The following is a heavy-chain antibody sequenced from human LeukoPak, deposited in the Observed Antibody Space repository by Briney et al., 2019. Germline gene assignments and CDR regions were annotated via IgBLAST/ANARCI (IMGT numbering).Heavy chain of an antibody. CDR2: IDYDGGST. V-gene: IGHV3-74*01. CDR1: GFTFSSFW. CDR3: ATIAAADKDY. Sequence: GGSLRLSCVASGFTFSSFWMHWVRQAPGKGLVWVSRIDYDGGSTIYADSVNGRFTISRDNAKNTLYLQMNSLRAEDTAMYYCATIAAADKDYWGQGTLVTVSS. J-gene: IGHJ4*02. D-gene: IGHD6-13*01.